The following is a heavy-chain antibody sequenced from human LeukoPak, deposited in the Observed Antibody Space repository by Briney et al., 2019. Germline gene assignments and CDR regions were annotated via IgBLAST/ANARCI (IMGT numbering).Heavy chain of an antibody. CDR1: GITFSSYA. J-gene: IGHJ4*02. D-gene: IGHD6-19*01. CDR3: ARRSGIAVAGAFDY. V-gene: IGHV3-23*01. Sequence: GGSLRLSCAVSGITFSSYAMSWVRQAPGKGLEWVSTISGSGGNTYYADSVKGRFTISRDNSKDTLYLQMNNVRAEDTAVYYFARRSGIAVAGAFDYWGQGTLVTVSS. CDR2: ISGSGGNT.